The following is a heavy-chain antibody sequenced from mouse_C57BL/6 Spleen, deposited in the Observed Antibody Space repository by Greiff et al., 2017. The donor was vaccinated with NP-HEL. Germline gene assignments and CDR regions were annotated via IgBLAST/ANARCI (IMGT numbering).Heavy chain of an antibody. V-gene: IGHV6-3*01. CDR2: IRLKSDNYAT. J-gene: IGHJ3*01. CDR1: GFTFSNYW. CDR3: TDRPGFAY. Sequence: EVQLVESGGGLVQPGGSMKLSCVASGFTFSNYWMNWVRQSPEKGLEWVAQIRLKSDNYATHYAESVKGRFTISRDDSKSSVYLQMNNLRAEDTGIYYCTDRPGFAYWGQGTLVTVSA.